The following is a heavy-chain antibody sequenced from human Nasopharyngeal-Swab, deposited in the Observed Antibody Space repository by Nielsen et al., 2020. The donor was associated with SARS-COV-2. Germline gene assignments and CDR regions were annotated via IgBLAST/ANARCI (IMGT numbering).Heavy chain of an antibody. V-gene: IGHV4-38-2*02. D-gene: IGHD3-22*01. J-gene: IGHJ3*02. Sequence: SETLSLTCTVSGYPFSSGYYWGWIRQPPGKGLESIGSIYHSGSTYYNPSLKSRVTISVDTSKNQFSLKLSSVTAADTAVYYCARVPITVIIGDAFDIWGQGTMVTVSS. CDR1: GYPFSSGYY. CDR3: ARVPITVIIGDAFDI. CDR2: IYHSGST.